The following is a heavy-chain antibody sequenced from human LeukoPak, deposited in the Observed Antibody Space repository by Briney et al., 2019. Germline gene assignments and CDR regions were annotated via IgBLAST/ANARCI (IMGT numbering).Heavy chain of an antibody. CDR2: INHSGST. D-gene: IGHD4-17*01. CDR3: ARGYGDYVGRKRAFDI. Sequence: SETLSLTCAVFGGSFSSSYWSWIRQPPGKGLEWIGEINHSGSTNYNPSLKSRVTISVDTSKNQFSLKLSSVTAADTAVYYCARGYGDYVGRKRAFDIWGQGTTVTVCS. V-gene: IGHV4-34*01. J-gene: IGHJ3*02. CDR1: GGSFSSSY.